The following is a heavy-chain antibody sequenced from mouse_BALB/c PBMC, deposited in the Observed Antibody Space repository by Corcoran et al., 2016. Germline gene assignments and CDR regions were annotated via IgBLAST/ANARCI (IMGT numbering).Heavy chain of an antibody. J-gene: IGHJ2*01. D-gene: IGHD1-1*01. Sequence: EVQLQQSGAELVKPGASVKLSCTASGFNIKDTYMHWVKQRPEQGLEWIGRIDPANGNTKYDPKFQGKATITADTSSNTAYLQLSSLTSEDTAVYYCARRGYYYGSKIDYWGQGTTLTGSS. CDR1: GFNIKDTY. CDR3: ARRGYYYGSKIDY. V-gene: IGHV14-3*02. CDR2: IDPANGNT.